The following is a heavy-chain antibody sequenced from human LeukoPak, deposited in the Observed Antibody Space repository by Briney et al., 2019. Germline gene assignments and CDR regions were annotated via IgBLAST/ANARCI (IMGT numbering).Heavy chain of an antibody. V-gene: IGHV4-4*09. CDR2: IYTSGTT. CDR3: ARLAGHSGSYPNYDY. Sequence: SETLSLTCTVSGGSINNYYWSWIRQPPGKGLEWIGYIYTSGTTNYNPSLKSRVTISVDTSKNQFSLKLTSVTAADTAVYYCARLAGHSGSYPNYDYWGQGSLVTVSS. J-gene: IGHJ4*02. D-gene: IGHD1-26*01. CDR1: GGSINNYY.